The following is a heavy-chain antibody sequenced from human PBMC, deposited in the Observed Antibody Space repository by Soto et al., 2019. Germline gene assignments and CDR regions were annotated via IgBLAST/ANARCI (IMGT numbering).Heavy chain of an antibody. Sequence: QVQLVQSGAEVKKPGASVKVSCKASGYTFTSYGISWVRQAPGQGLEWMGWISAYNGNTNYAQKLQGRVTMTTDTSTSTAYMEPRRLRSDDTAVYYCARDYYGSGRLNAHNWFDPWGQGTLVTVSS. CDR3: ARDYYGSGRLNAHNWFDP. V-gene: IGHV1-18*01. CDR1: GYTFTSYG. D-gene: IGHD3-10*01. J-gene: IGHJ5*02. CDR2: ISAYNGNT.